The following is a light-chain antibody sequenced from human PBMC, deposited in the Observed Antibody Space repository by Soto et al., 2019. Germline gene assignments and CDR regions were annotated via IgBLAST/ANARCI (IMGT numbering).Light chain of an antibody. Sequence: DIQMTQSPSTLSASVGDRVVITCRASQSISAWLAWYQQKPGKAPRLLIYKASTLEIGVPSRFSGSGSGTEFTLTISSLQPDDVATYYCQQYNDYSWTFGQGTKVDIK. CDR1: QSISAW. CDR2: KAS. CDR3: QQYNDYSWT. V-gene: IGKV1-5*03. J-gene: IGKJ1*01.